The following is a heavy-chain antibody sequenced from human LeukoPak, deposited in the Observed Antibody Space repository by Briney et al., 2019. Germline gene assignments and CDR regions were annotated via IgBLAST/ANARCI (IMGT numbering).Heavy chain of an antibody. CDR2: LYTGGDT. J-gene: IGHJ4*02. CDR1: GLSVSAHY. Sequence: PGGSLGLSCAVSGLSVSAHYMSWVRQAPGKGLECVSFLYTGGDTYYADSVKGRFTISRDNSKNTLYLQMNGLRAEDTAAYYCARGPGSRGIFDYWGQGTLVTVSS. D-gene: IGHD3-10*01. V-gene: IGHV3-53*01. CDR3: ARGPGSRGIFDY.